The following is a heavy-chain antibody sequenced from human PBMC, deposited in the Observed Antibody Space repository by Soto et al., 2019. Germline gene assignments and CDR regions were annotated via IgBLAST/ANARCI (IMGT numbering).Heavy chain of an antibody. CDR3: ARAQSGLDYCSHGMDV. Sequence: SQPLSLTCTVSGDSVSSNSAAWNWFRQSPSRGLEWLGRTYYRSKWYNEYAVSVKRRITINPDRSKNQFSLQLTSVPPEDTAVYYCARAQSGLDYCSHGMDVWGQGTTVNVSS. CDR2: TYYRSKWYN. J-gene: IGHJ6*02. V-gene: IGHV6-1*01. CDR1: GDSVSSNSAA. D-gene: IGHD6-25*01.